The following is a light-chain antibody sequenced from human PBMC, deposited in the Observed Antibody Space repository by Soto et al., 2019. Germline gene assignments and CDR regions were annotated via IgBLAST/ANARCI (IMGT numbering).Light chain of an antibody. CDR2: DVS. Sequence: QSALTQPASVSGSTGQSITISCTGTSSDIGGYNYVSWYQQHPGKAPKLMIYDVSNRPSEVSNRFSGSKSGNTASLTISGLQAEDEADYYCSSYTSSSSLFGGGTKLTVL. J-gene: IGLJ2*01. V-gene: IGLV2-14*03. CDR1: SSDIGGYNY. CDR3: SSYTSSSSL.